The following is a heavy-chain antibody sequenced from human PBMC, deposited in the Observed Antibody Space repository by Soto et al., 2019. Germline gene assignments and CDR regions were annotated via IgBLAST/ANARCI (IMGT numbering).Heavy chain of an antibody. Sequence: QVQLVQSGAEVKKPGSSVKVSCKASGGTFSSYAISWVRQAPGQGLEWMGGIIPIFGTANYAQKFQCRVTITADESTSTAYMELSSLRSEDTAVYYCARWGEVITPYYYYGMDVWGPGTTVTVSS. CDR3: ARWGEVITPYYYYGMDV. D-gene: IGHD3-3*01. V-gene: IGHV1-69*01. CDR2: IIPIFGTA. J-gene: IGHJ6*02. CDR1: GGTFSSYA.